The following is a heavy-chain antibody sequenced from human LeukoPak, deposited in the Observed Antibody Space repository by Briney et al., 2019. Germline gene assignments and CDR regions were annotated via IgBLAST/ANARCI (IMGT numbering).Heavy chain of an antibody. CDR1: GGTFSSYA. V-gene: IGHV1-69*01. CDR2: IIPIFGTA. D-gene: IGHD6-13*01. CDR3: ASHSIAAAGPFDY. J-gene: IGHJ4*02. Sequence: SVKVSCKASGGTFSSYAISWVRQAPGQGLEWMGGIIPIFGTANYAQKFQGRVTITADESTSTAYMELSSLRSEDTAVYYCASHSIAAAGPFDYWGQGTLVTVSS.